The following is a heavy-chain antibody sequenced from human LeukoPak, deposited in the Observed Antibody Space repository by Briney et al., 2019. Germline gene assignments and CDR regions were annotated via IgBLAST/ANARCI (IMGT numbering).Heavy chain of an antibody. CDR1: GGSISSSTYY. J-gene: IGHJ5*02. CDR3: ASQGDSSGYYRGFDP. V-gene: IGHV4-39*01. D-gene: IGHD3-22*01. CDR2: IYYSGST. Sequence: SETLSLTCTVSGGSISSSTYYWAWIRQPPGKELEWIGCIYYSGSTYYNPSLKSRVTISVDTSKIQFSLKLSSVTAADTAVYYCASQGDSSGYYRGFDPWGQGTLVTVSS.